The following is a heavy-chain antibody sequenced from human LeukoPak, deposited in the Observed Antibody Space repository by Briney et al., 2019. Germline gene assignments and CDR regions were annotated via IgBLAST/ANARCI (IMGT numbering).Heavy chain of an antibody. CDR3: VIWGDYDVLTGYYVPDY. J-gene: IGHJ4*02. Sequence: GGSLRLSCVASGFTFSNYAMSWVRRAPGKGLEWVSAITGSGTNRYCADSLKGRFTTSRDNSKNTVFLQMNSLRHEDTAIYYCVIWGDYDVLTGYYVPDYWGQGTLVTVAS. CDR2: ITGSGTNR. V-gene: IGHV3-23*01. D-gene: IGHD3-9*01. CDR1: GFTFSNYA.